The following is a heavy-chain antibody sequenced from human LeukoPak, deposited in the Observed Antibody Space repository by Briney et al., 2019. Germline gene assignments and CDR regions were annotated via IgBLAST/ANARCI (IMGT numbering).Heavy chain of an antibody. CDR3: ARDNDYDSSNYYRDY. CDR2: INDNGAGT. CDR1: GFTFSSYA. V-gene: IGHV3-23*01. Sequence: PGGSLRLSCAASGFTFSSYAMSWVRQAPGKGLKWVSTINDNGAGTYYADSVKGRFTISRDNSYNTMSLQMNSLRDEDAGVYYCARDNDYDSSNYYRDYWGQGALVTVSS. J-gene: IGHJ4*02. D-gene: IGHD3-22*01.